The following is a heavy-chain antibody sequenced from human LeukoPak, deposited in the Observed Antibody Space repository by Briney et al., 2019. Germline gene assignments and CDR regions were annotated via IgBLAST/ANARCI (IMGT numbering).Heavy chain of an antibody. CDR2: ISYDGSNK. CDR3: AKDDAWLQYND. V-gene: IGHV3-30*04. Sequence: GGSLRHSCAASGFTFSSYAMHRVRQAPGKGLEWVAVISYDGSNKYYVDSVKGRFTVSRDNSKNTLYLQINSLRDEDTAVYYCAKDDAWLQYNDWGQGTLVTVSS. J-gene: IGHJ4*02. CDR1: GFTFSSYA. D-gene: IGHD5-24*01.